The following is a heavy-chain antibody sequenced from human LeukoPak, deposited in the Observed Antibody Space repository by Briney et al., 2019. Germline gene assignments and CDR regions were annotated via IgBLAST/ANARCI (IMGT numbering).Heavy chain of an antibody. CDR2: IYYSGST. CDR1: GGSISSYY. Sequence: SETLSLTCTVSGGSISSYYWSWLRQPPGKGLEWIGYIYYSGSTNYNPSLKSRVTISVDTSKNQFSLKLSSVTAADTAVYYCARVFYDIWFPYWYFDLWGRGTLVTVSS. D-gene: IGHD3-9*01. J-gene: IGHJ2*01. CDR3: ARVFYDIWFPYWYFDL. V-gene: IGHV4-59*01.